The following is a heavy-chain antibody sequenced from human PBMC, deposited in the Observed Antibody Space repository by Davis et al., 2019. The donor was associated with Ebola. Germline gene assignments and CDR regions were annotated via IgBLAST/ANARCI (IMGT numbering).Heavy chain of an antibody. CDR2: ISAYNGNT. V-gene: IGHV1-18*01. D-gene: IGHD3-10*01. CDR1: GYTFTSYG. Sequence: AASVKVSCKASGYTFTSYGISWVRQAPGQGLEWMGWISAYNGNTNYAQKLQGRVTMTTDTSTSTAYMELRSLRSDDTAVYYCARGLWFGELPDAFDIWGQGTVVTVSS. J-gene: IGHJ3*02. CDR3: ARGLWFGELPDAFDI.